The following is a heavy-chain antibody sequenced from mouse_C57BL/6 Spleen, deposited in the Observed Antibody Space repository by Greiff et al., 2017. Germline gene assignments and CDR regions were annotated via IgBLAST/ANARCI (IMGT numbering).Heavy chain of an antibody. CDR1: GYTFTSYW. CDR2: IDPTDGYT. D-gene: IGHD1-1*01. J-gene: IGHJ3*01. Sequence: VQLQQPGAELVMPGASVKLSCKASGYTFTSYWMHWVKQRPGQGLEWIGEIDPTDGYTNYNQKFKGKATLTVDKSSSTAYMQLSSLTSEDSAVYYCARSLCLRGRWFAYWGQGTLVTVSA. V-gene: IGHV1-69*01. CDR3: ARSLCLRGRWFAY.